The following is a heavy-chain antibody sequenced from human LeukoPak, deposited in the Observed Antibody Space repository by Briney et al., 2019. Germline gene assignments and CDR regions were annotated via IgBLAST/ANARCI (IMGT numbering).Heavy chain of an antibody. V-gene: IGHV4-39*01. CDR1: GGFISSNSYY. CDR3: ARAIRLSGVRGVIITSRHYYMDV. D-gene: IGHD3-10*01. CDR2: IYYSGST. Sequence: SETLSLTCAVSGGFISSNSYYWGWIRQPPGKGLEWIGSIYYSGSTYYNPSLKSRVTISVDTSKNQFSLKLSSVTAADTAVYYCARAIRLSGVRGVIITSRHYYMDVWGKGTTVTVSS. J-gene: IGHJ6*03.